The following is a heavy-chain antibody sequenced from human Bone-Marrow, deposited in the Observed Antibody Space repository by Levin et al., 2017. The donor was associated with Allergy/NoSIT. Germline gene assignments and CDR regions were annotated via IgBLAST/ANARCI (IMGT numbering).Heavy chain of an antibody. J-gene: IGHJ5*02. CDR1: GGSISSGDSY. Sequence: PSETLSLTCIVSGGSISSGDSYWSWIRQPPGKGLEWIGYIYYRGNTYYNPSLKSRLTISIDTSNNQFSLKLTSVTAADTAVYYCARSNLLAAASNWFDPWGQGTLVTVSS. D-gene: IGHD6-13*01. CDR3: ARSNLLAAASNWFDP. V-gene: IGHV4-30-4*01. CDR2: IYYRGNT.